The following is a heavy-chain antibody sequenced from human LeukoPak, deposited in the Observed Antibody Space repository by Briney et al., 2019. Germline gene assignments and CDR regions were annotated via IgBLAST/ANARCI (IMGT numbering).Heavy chain of an antibody. CDR2: IYTSGST. J-gene: IGHJ2*01. D-gene: IGHD6-13*01. Sequence: SETLSLTCTVSGGSISSYYWSWIRQPAGKGLEWIGRIYTSGSTNYNPPLKSRVTMSVDTSKNQFSLKLSSVTAADTAVYYCAREDFRAAAPDLWGRGTLVTVSS. CDR1: GGSISSYY. CDR3: AREDFRAAAPDL. V-gene: IGHV4-4*07.